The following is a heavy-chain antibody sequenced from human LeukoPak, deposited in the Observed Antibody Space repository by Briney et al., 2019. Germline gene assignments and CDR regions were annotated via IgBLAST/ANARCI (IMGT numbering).Heavy chain of an antibody. J-gene: IGHJ4*02. V-gene: IGHV3-23*01. CDR3: ARAGVWFGGAGY. CDR1: GFTFSSYA. CDR2: ISGSGGST. D-gene: IGHD3-10*01. Sequence: GGSLRLSCAASGFTFSSYAMSWVRQAPGKGLEWVSVISGSGGSTYYADSVKGRFTISRDNSKNTLYLQMNSLRAEDTAVYYCARAGVWFGGAGYWGQGTLVTVSS.